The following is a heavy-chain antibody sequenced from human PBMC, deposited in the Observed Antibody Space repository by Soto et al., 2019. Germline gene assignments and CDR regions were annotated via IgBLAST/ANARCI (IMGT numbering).Heavy chain of an antibody. V-gene: IGHV5-10-1*01. CDR2: VDPSDSYT. CDR3: ASSGGVVPAATTDYYYGMDV. J-gene: IGHJ6*02. CDR1: GYSFTSYW. D-gene: IGHD2-2*01. Sequence: GESLKISCKGSGYSFTSYWISWVRQMPGKGLEWMGRVDPSDSYTNYSPSFQGHVTISADKSISTAYLQWSSLKASDTAMYYCASSGGVVPAATTDYYYGMDVWGQGTTVTVSS.